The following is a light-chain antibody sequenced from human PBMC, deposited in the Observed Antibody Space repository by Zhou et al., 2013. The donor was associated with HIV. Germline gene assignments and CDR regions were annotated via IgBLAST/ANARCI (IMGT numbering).Light chain of an antibody. CDR2: GAS. V-gene: IGKV3-15*01. J-gene: IGKJ2*01. Sequence: ETVLTQSPATLSVSPGDRATLSCRASQSVANNLAWYQQKPGQAPRLLIYGASTRTAGIPARFRGSGSGTEFTLTITSLQSEDFAVYYCQQFTNWGTFGQGTKLEIK. CDR1: QSVANN. CDR3: QQFTNWGT.